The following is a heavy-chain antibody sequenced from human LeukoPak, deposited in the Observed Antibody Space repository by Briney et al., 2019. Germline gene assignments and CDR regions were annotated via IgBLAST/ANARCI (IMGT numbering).Heavy chain of an antibody. CDR1: GFTFSNYW. Sequence: GGSLRLPCVASGFTFSNYWMLWVRQAPGKGLMWVSLISTDGKSTRYAESVKGRFTISRDNAKNALYLQMDILRVEDTALYFCVRDYQFIQEVWGQGTTVTVSS. J-gene: IGHJ6*02. CDR2: ISTDGKST. V-gene: IGHV3-74*01. CDR3: VRDYQFIQEV. D-gene: IGHD2-2*01.